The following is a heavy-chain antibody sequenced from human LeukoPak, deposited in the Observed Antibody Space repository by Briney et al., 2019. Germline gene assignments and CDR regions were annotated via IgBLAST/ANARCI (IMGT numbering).Heavy chain of an antibody. CDR3: ARGHMLTGYYNFAWFDP. CDR1: GFTFSSYD. D-gene: IGHD3-9*01. J-gene: IGHJ5*02. V-gene: IGHV3-13*01. Sequence: HPGGSLRLSCAASGFTFSSYDMHWVRQPTGKGLEWVSAIGTAGDTYYSHSVQGRFTISRENAKNSLYLHMNSLSAGDTAVYFCARGHMLTGYYNFAWFDPWGQGTLVTVSS. CDR2: IGTAGDT.